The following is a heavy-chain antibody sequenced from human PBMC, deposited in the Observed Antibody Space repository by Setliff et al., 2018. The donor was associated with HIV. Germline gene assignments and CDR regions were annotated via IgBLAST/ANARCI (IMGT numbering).Heavy chain of an antibody. CDR3: ARHGGHSFDS. V-gene: IGHV4-61*10. CDR1: GGSITSGRYY. D-gene: IGHD2-15*01. CDR2: IHHSGST. J-gene: IGHJ4*02. Sequence: SETLSLTCTVSGGSITSGRYYWSWIRQPAGKGLEWIGEIHHSGSTKYNPSLQSRVTILVDTSNKQLSLNLGSVTAADTAVYFCARHGGHSFDSWDQGTLVTVSS.